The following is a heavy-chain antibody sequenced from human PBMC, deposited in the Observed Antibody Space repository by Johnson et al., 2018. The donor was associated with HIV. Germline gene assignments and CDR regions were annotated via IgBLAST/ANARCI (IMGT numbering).Heavy chain of an antibody. V-gene: IGHV3-23*04. CDR2: FGGSGSSDT. CDR1: GFTFSSYA. Sequence: VQLVESGGGVVRPGGSLRLSCAASGFTFSSYAMTWVRQAPGKGLEWVSGFGGSGSSDTYYADSVKGRFTISRDNSKNTLYLQMNSLRAEDTAVYYCSSRGLVGIVATSRGAFDIWGQGTMVTVSS. CDR3: SSRGLVGIVATSRGAFDI. J-gene: IGHJ3*02. D-gene: IGHD5-12*01.